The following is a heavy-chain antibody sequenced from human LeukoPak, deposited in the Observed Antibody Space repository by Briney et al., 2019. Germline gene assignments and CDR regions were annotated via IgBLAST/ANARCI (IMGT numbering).Heavy chain of an antibody. D-gene: IGHD3-10*01. J-gene: IGHJ4*02. V-gene: IGHV4-4*02. CDR2: IYHSGST. Sequence: SETLSLTCAVSGGPISSSNWWSWVRQPPGKGLEWIGEIYHSGSTNYNPSLKSRVTISVDKSKNQFSLKLSSVTAADTAVYYCARDNYGSGSYGNWGQGTLVTVPS. CDR1: GGPISSSNW. CDR3: ARDNYGSGSYGN.